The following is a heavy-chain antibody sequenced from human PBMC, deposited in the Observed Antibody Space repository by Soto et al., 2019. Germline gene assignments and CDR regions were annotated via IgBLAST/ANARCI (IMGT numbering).Heavy chain of an antibody. CDR1: GISFSSYA. D-gene: IGHD3-22*01. CDR3: AKSTLVVVVIHEFDF. J-gene: IGHJ4*02. CDR2: ISGSGDST. V-gene: IGHV3-23*01. Sequence: LRLSCSVSGISFSSYAMNWVRQAPGKGLEWVSAISGSGDSTLYADSVQGRFTISRDNSKNTLYLQMNSLRAEDTAVYYCAKSTLVVVVIHEFDFWGQGTLVTVSS.